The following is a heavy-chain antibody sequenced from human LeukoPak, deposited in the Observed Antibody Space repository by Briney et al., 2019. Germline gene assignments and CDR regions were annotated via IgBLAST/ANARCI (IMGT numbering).Heavy chain of an antibody. CDR3: ARDIQWLVFDY. CDR1: GSTFSSYA. V-gene: IGHV3-30-3*01. J-gene: IGHJ4*02. Sequence: PGGSLRLSCAASGSTFSSYAMYWIRQAPGKGLEWVAVISYDGSNKYYADSVKGRFTISRDNSKNTLYLQMNSLRAEDTAVYYCARDIQWLVFDYWGQGTLVTVSS. D-gene: IGHD6-19*01. CDR2: ISYDGSNK.